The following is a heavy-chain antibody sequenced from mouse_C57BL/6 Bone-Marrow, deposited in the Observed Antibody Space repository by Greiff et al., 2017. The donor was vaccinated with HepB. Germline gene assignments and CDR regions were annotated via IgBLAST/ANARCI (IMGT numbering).Heavy chain of an antibody. CDR2: ISSGGSYT. Sequence: EVNLVESGGDLVKPGGSLKLSCAASGFTFSSYGMSWVRQTPDKRLEWVATISSGGSYTYYPDSVKGRFTISRDNAKNTLYLQMSSLKSEDTAMYYCARRLLLYFDYWGQGTTLTVSS. CDR1: GFTFSSYG. V-gene: IGHV5-6*02. CDR3: ARRLLLYFDY. J-gene: IGHJ2*01. D-gene: IGHD1-1*01.